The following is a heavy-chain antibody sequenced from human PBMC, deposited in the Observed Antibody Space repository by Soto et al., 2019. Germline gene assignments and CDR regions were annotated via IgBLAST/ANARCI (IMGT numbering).Heavy chain of an antibody. CDR3: AGGTGWIWDN. D-gene: IGHD6-19*01. Sequence: EVQLVESGGGLVQPGGSLRLSCEASGFTFSTYWMTWVRQAPGKGLEWVANIKQDGSQKYYVDSVKGRFTISRDNAKNSLYLQMNSLRAEDTAVYDCAGGTGWIWDNWGQGTLVTVSS. CDR2: IKQDGSQK. CDR1: GFTFSTYW. V-gene: IGHV3-7*04. J-gene: IGHJ4*02.